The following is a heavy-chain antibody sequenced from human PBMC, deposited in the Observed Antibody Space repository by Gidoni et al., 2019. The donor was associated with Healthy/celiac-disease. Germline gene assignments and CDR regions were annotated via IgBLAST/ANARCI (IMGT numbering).Heavy chain of an antibody. CDR3: AREPFMTTEPCFDY. V-gene: IGHV3-30-3*01. CDR1: GFTFSSYA. J-gene: IGHJ4*02. D-gene: IGHD4-4*01. CDR2: ISYDGSNK. Sequence: QVQLVESGGGVVQPGRSLRLSCAASGFTFSSYAMHWVRQAPGKGLEWVAVISYDGSNKYYADSVKGRFTISRDNSKNTLYLQMNSLRAEDTAVYYCAREPFMTTEPCFDYWGQGTLVTVSS.